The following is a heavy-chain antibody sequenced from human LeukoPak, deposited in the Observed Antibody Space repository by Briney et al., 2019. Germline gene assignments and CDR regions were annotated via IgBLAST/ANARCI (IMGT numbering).Heavy chain of an antibody. D-gene: IGHD3-3*01. Sequence: GGSLRLSCAASGFTFSSYSMNWVRQAPGKGLEWVSSISSSSSYIYYADSVKGRFTISRDNAKNSLYLQMNSLRAEDTAVYYCAREPSLRFLEWLTDAFDIWGQGTMVTVSS. CDR3: AREPSLRFLEWLTDAFDI. J-gene: IGHJ3*02. CDR2: ISSSSSYI. V-gene: IGHV3-21*01. CDR1: GFTFSSYS.